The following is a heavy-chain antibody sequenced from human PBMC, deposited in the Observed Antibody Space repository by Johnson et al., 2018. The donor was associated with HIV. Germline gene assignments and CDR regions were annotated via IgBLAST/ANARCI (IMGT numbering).Heavy chain of an antibody. CDR1: GFTFSDYY. CDR3: AREGAWEVRPGAFDI. D-gene: IGHD1-26*01. J-gene: IGHJ3*02. CDR2: ISYDGSNK. V-gene: IGHV3-30*03. Sequence: QMQLVESGGGLVKPGGSLRLSCAASGFTFSDYYMSWIRQAPGKGLEWVAVISYDGSNKYYADSVKGRFTISRDNSKNTLYLQMNSLRAEDTAVYYCAREGAWEVRPGAFDIWGQGTMVTVSS.